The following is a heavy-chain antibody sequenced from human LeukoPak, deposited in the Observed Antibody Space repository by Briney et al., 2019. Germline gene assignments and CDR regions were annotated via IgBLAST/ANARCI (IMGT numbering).Heavy chain of an antibody. J-gene: IGHJ3*01. Sequence: ASVKVSRKASGRLFTSYGIAWVRQAPGEGLEWVGWISNFDGDTKVAENLQGRVTLTTDSSTSTAYMVLTNLKFDDTAVYYCVRARGCSNCVLTDGFDPWGQGTKVTVSS. D-gene: IGHD6-13*01. CDR1: GRLFTSYG. V-gene: IGHV1-18*01. CDR3: VRARGCSNCVLTDGFDP. CDR2: ISNFDGDT.